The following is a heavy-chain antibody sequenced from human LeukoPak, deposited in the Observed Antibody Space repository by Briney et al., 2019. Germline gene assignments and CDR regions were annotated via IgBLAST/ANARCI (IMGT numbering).Heavy chain of an antibody. D-gene: IGHD6-13*01. CDR1: GGTFSSYA. CDR3: ATEGSIGIAAAGYFDY. V-gene: IGHV1-69*05. J-gene: IGHJ4*02. CDR2: IIPIFGTA. Sequence: SVKVSCKASGGTFSSYAISWVRQAPGQGLEWMGGIIPIFGTANYAQKFQGRVTITTDESTSTAYMELSSLRSEDTAVYYCATEGSIGIAAAGYFDYWGQGTLVTVSS.